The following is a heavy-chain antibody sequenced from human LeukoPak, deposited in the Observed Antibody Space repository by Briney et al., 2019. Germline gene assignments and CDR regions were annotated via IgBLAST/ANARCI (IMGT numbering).Heavy chain of an antibody. Sequence: GRSLRLSCAASGFTFSSYGMHWVRQAPGKGLEWVAVISYDGSNKYYADSVKGRFTISRDNSKNTLYLQMNSLRAEDTAVYYCAKDSHRYCSGGSCYSFDYWGQGTLVTVS. J-gene: IGHJ4*02. CDR2: ISYDGSNK. CDR1: GFTFSSYG. CDR3: AKDSHRYCSGGSCYSFDY. D-gene: IGHD2-15*01. V-gene: IGHV3-30*18.